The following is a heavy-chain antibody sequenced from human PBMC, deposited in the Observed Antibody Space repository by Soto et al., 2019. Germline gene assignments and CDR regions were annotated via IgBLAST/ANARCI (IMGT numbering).Heavy chain of an antibody. Sequence: VQLLESGGGVIHPGKSLRLSCAASGSTFPNYPMHWVRQTPDNGLEWVPVISHDGVNKNSADSVKGRFTISRDNARNTLYLQMDNLRVEDTAMYYCVRGGYSSSWERLDPWGQGTLVTVSS. CDR3: VRGGYSSSWERLDP. CDR2: ISHDGVNK. V-gene: IGHV3-30-3*01. J-gene: IGHJ5*02. CDR1: GSTFPNYP. D-gene: IGHD6-13*01.